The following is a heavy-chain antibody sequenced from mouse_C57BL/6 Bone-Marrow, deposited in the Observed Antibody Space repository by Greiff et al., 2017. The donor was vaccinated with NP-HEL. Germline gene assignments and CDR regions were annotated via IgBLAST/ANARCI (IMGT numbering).Heavy chain of an antibody. CDR3: ARCDYGSNFDY. CDR1: GYTFTSYW. Sequence: QVQLQQPGAELVMPGASVKLSCKASGYTFTSYWMHWVKQRPGQGLEWIGEIDPSDSYTNYNQKFKGKSTLTVDKSSSTAYMQLSSLTSEDSAVYYCARCDYGSNFDYWGQGTTLTVSS. CDR2: IDPSDSYT. V-gene: IGHV1-69*01. D-gene: IGHD1-1*01. J-gene: IGHJ2*01.